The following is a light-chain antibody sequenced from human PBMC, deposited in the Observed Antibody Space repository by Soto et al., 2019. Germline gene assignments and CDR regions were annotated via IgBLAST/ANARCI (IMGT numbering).Light chain of an antibody. Sequence: DIQMTQSPPSLSASVGDRVTITCRASQSISSNLNWYQQKPGKAPKLLIYATSSLQSGVPSRFSGSGSGTGFTLTISSLQPEDSATYYCQQSYSTPRTFGQGTKLEIK. CDR3: QQSYSTPRT. CDR1: QSISSN. CDR2: ATS. V-gene: IGKV1-39*01. J-gene: IGKJ1*01.